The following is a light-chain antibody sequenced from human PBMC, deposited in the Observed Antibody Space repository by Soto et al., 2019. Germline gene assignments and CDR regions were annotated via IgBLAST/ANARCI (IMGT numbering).Light chain of an antibody. CDR3: HQRTNWPIT. CDR1: QSVDRY. Sequence: EMMLTQSPASLSLSPGERSTLSCRASQSVDRYLAWYQQKPGQAPRLLIYDASNRATGIPARFSGSGSGTDFTLTISSLEPEDFAVYYCHQRTNWPITFGRGTRLEI. J-gene: IGKJ5*01. CDR2: DAS. V-gene: IGKV3-11*01.